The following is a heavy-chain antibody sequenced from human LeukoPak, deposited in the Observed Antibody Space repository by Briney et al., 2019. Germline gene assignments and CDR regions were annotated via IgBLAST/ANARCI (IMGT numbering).Heavy chain of an antibody. CDR1: GFTFDNYA. CDR2: ISWNSGTI. J-gene: IGHJ1*01. V-gene: IGHV3-9*01. Sequence: GGSLRLSCAASGFTFDNYAMNWVRQVPGKGLEWISLISWNSGTIGYADSVKGRFTISRDNANNFLYLQMNSLRAEDTALYYCAGAYKDCSLAGKKEFFQHWGQGTLVTVSS. CDR3: AGAYKDCSLAGKKEFFQH. D-gene: IGHD6-19*01.